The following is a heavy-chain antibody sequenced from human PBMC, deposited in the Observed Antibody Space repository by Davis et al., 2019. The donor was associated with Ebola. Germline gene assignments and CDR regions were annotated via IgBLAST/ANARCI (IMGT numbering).Heavy chain of an antibody. Sequence: GESLKISCAASGFTFSSYSMSWVRQAPGKGLEWVACISGSGKTTYYADSVEGRFNISRDNSKNTLSLLMNSVRGEDSAVYYCAKDKGFWVPPDWFGPWGQGVQVTVSS. CDR2: ISGSGKTT. V-gene: IGHV3-23*01. CDR3: AKDKGFWVPPDWFGP. D-gene: IGHD3-16*01. J-gene: IGHJ5*02. CDR1: GFTFSSYS.